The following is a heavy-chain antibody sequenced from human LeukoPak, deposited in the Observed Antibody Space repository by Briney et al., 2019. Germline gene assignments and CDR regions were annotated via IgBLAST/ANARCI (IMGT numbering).Heavy chain of an antibody. CDR3: ARVTQYYDILGVDYYYGMDV. Sequence: ASVKVSCKASGYTFTGYYMHWVRQAPGQGLEWMGWINPNSGGTNYAQKFQGRVTMTRDTSISTAYMELSRLRSDDTAVYYCARVTQYYDILGVDYYYGMDVWGQGTTVTVSS. D-gene: IGHD3-9*01. J-gene: IGHJ6*02. V-gene: IGHV1-2*02. CDR1: GYTFTGYY. CDR2: INPNSGGT.